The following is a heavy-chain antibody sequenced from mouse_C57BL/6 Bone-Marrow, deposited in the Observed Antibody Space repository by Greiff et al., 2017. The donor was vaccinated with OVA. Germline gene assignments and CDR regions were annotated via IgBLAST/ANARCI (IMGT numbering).Heavy chain of an antibody. V-gene: IGHV14-3*01. CDR2: IDPANGNT. D-gene: IGHD1-1*01. J-gene: IGHJ1*03. CDR1: GFNIKNTY. Sequence: EVQLQQSVAELVRPGASVKLSCTASGFNIKNTYMHWVKQRPEQGLEWIGRIDPANGNTKYAPKFPGKATLTADTSSNTAYLQLSSLTSEDTAIDYCATKSSASYSTFSGYPWYFDVWGTGTTVTVSS. CDR3: ATKSSASYSTFSGYPWYFDV.